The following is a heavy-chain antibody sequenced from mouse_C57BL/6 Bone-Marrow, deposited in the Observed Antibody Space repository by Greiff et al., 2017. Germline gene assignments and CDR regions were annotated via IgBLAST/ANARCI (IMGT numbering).Heavy chain of an antibody. CDR2: IDPENGDT. D-gene: IGHD2-4*01. Sequence: EVQLQQSGAELVRPGASVKLSCTASGFNIKDDYMHWVKQRPEQGLEWIGWIDPENGDTEYASKFQGKATITADTSFNTAYLQLSSLTSEDTAVYYCTTCSYDYPFAYWGQGTLVTVSA. J-gene: IGHJ3*01. V-gene: IGHV14-4*01. CDR3: TTCSYDYPFAY. CDR1: GFNIKDDY.